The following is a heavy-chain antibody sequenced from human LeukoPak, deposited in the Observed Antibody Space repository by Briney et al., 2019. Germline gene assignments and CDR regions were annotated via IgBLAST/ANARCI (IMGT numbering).Heavy chain of an antibody. CDR3: AIEGATIDAFDI. Sequence: GASVKVSCNASGGTFSSYAISWVRQAPGQGLEWMGGIIPIFGTANYAQKFQGRVTITTDESTSTAYMELSSLRSEDTAVYYCAIEGATIDAFDIWGQGTMVTVSS. CDR1: GGTFSSYA. D-gene: IGHD3-16*01. CDR2: IIPIFGTA. V-gene: IGHV1-69*05. J-gene: IGHJ3*02.